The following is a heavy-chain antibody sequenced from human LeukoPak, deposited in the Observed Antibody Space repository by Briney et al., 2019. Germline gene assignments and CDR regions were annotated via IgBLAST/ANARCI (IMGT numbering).Heavy chain of an antibody. V-gene: IGHV3-7*01. D-gene: IGHD3-22*01. CDR1: GFTFSRYW. J-gene: IGHJ4*02. Sequence: GGSLRLSCAASGFTFSRYWMSWVRQAPGKGLEWVANIKQDGSEKYHVDSVKGRFTISRDNAKNSLFLQMNSLRVEDTAVYYCARPEDYDSSGYLGSIDYWGQGTLVTVSS. CDR2: IKQDGSEK. CDR3: ARPEDYDSSGYLGSIDY.